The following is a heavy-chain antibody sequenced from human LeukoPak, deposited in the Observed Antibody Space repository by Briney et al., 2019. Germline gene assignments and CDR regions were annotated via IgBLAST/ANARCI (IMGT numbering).Heavy chain of an antibody. D-gene: IGHD3-10*01. CDR3: AKDHGSGSYYVLPDY. Sequence: GGSLRLSCAASGFTFSTYCMSWVRQAPGKGLEWVSGIGISGVTTYYADSVKGRFTISRDNSKNTLYLQMNSLRAEDTAFYYCAKDHGSGSYYVLPDYWGQGTIAAVSS. J-gene: IGHJ4*02. V-gene: IGHV3-23*01. CDR1: GFTFSTYC. CDR2: IGISGVTT.